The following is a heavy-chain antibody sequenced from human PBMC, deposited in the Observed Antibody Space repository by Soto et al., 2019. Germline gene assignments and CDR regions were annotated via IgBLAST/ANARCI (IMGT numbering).Heavy chain of an antibody. J-gene: IGHJ6*02. D-gene: IGHD6-13*01. Sequence: ASVKVSCKASGYTFTSYGISWVRQAPGQGLEWMGWISAYNGNTNYAQKLQGRVTMTTDTSTSTAYMELRSLRSDDTAVYYCARSEYSRSWYSGYGMDVWGQGTTVTVYS. CDR1: GYTFTSYG. V-gene: IGHV1-18*01. CDR2: ISAYNGNT. CDR3: ARSEYSRSWYSGYGMDV.